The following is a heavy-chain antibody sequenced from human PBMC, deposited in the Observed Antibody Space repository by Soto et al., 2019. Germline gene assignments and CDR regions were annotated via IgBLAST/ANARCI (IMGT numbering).Heavy chain of an antibody. CDR1: GFNYRIYA. J-gene: IGHJ4*02. CDR3: ARAGSITNYAWDY. D-gene: IGHD3-10*01. Sequence: EVQLLESGGGSVQPGGSLRLSCAASGFNYRIYAMSWVRQAPGKGLEWVAAIPQNAETTCYADSVKGRFTLSRDNSKNRLSLQMNSLRVEDTAIYYCARAGSITNYAWDYWGRGTLVAVSS. CDR2: IPQNAETT. V-gene: IGHV3-23*01.